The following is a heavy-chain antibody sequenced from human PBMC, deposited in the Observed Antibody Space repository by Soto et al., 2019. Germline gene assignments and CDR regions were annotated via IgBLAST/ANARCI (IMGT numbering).Heavy chain of an antibody. D-gene: IGHD3-10*01. CDR1: VDSVSSNSAA. CDR2: TYYRSKWYN. Sequence: PSQTLSLTCAISVDSVSSNSAAWNWIRQSPSRGLEWLGRTYYRSKWYNDYAVSVKSRITINPDTSKNQFSLQLNSVTPEDTAVYYCARDHTYDYGSGSYLHPFDFWGKGTLDTVPS. J-gene: IGHJ4*01. CDR3: ARDHTYDYGSGSYLHPFDF. V-gene: IGHV6-1*01.